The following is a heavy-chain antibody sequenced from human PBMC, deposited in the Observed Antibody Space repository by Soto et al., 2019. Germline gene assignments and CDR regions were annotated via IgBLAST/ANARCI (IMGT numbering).Heavy chain of an antibody. CDR3: ARGRGIAVADYGMDV. CDR2: ISYDGSNK. CDR1: GFTFSSYA. V-gene: IGHV3-30-3*01. J-gene: IGHJ6*02. Sequence: PGGSLRLSCAASGFTFSSYAMHWVRQAPGKGLEWVAVISYDGSNKYYADSVKGRFTISRDNSKNTLYLQMNSLRAEDTAVYYCARGRGIAVADYGMDVWGQGTTVTV. D-gene: IGHD6-19*01.